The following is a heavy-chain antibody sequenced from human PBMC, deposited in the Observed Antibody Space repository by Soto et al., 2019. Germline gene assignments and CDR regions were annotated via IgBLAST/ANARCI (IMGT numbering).Heavy chain of an antibody. J-gene: IGHJ4*02. CDR2: FYYSGST. CDR3: ARGQSGYSYGYYFDY. Sequence: SSETLSLTCTVSGGSISGYYWSWIRQPPGKGLEWIGYFYYSGSTYYNPSLKSRVTISVDTSKSQFSLKLNSVTAADTAVYYCARGQSGYSYGYYFDYWGQGTLVTVSS. V-gene: IGHV4-59*01. CDR1: GGSISGYY. D-gene: IGHD5-18*01.